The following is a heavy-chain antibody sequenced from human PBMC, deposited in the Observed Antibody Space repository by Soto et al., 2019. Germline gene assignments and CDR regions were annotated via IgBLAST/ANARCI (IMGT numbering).Heavy chain of an antibody. J-gene: IGHJ5*02. CDR1: GYTFTGYY. Sequence: QVPLVQSGAEVQKPGASVKVSCKASGYTFTGYYMHWVRQAPGQGLEWMGWINSNSGGTNYAQKFQGWVTMTRATSISTAYIELSMLRSDDTAVYYCARASSSSWYFWFDPWCQGTLVTVSS. D-gene: IGHD6-13*01. CDR3: ARASSSSWYFWFDP. CDR2: INSNSGGT. V-gene: IGHV1-2*04.